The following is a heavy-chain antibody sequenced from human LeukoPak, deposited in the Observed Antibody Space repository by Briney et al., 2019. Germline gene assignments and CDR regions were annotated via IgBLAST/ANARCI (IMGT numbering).Heavy chain of an antibody. J-gene: IGHJ4*02. Sequence: GASVKVSCKASGLPFTTYSIHWVRQAPGQGLQWMGMINPSGGPTSFTQNFQGRVTMTRDMSTSTFYMELSGLRSGDTAVYYCARVIIVGANRFDSWGQGTLVTVSS. CDR1: GLPFTTYS. D-gene: IGHD1-26*01. CDR2: INPSGGPT. CDR3: ARVIIVGANRFDS. V-gene: IGHV1-46*01.